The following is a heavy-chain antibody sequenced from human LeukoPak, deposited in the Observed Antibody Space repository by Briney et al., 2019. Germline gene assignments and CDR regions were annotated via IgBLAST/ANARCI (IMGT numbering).Heavy chain of an antibody. CDR2: IIPIFGTA. D-gene: IGHD2-15*01. V-gene: IGHV1-69*05. Sequence: GASVKVSCKASGGTFSSYAISWVRRAPGQGLEWMGGIIPIFGTANYAQKFQGRVTITTDESTSTAYMELSSLRSEDTAVYYCARSLGYCSGGSCYLPYNWFDPWGQGTLVTVSS. CDR3: ARSLGYCSGGSCYLPYNWFDP. J-gene: IGHJ5*02. CDR1: GGTFSSYA.